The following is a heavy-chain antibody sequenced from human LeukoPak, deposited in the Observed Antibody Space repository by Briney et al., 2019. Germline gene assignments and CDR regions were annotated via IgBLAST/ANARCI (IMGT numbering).Heavy chain of an antibody. V-gene: IGHV3-30*02. CDR3: AKGGYYFDY. CDR1: GLTFSTFG. Sequence: GGTLRLSCAASGLTFSTFGMHWVRQAPGKGLEWVAFIRFDGSNRYYAESLKGPFTISRDNSKNTLSLQMNSLRAEDTAIYFCAKGGYYFDYWGQGALVIVSS. J-gene: IGHJ4*02. CDR2: IRFDGSNR.